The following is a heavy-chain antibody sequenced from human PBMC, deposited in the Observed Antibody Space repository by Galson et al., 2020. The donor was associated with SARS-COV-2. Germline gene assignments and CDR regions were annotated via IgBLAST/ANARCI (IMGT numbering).Heavy chain of an antibody. J-gene: IGHJ4*02. CDR2: IYSDDDK. CDR1: GFSLTTIGLG. CDR3: AYRPRVTTCYSY. D-gene: IGHD2-15*01. V-gene: IGHV2-5*02. Sequence: SGPTLVKPTQTLTQPCSFSGFSLTTIGLGVAWIRHPQGKSLEWLALIYSDDDKLFRPSLQSRLNITTDTSRNQVVLTMTNMDPVDTATYFCAYRPRVTTCYSYWGQGTLVTVST.